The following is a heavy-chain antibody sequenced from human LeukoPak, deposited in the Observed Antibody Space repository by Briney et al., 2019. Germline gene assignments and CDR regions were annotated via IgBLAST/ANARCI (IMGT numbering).Heavy chain of an antibody. D-gene: IGHD3-10*01. Sequence: PGGSLRLSCAASGFTFSSYAMHWVRQAPGKGLEWVSVIYSGGSTYYADSVKGRFTISRDNSKNTLYLQMNSLRAEDTAVYYCARDSEFKGIDYWGQGTLVTVSS. CDR2: IYSGGST. CDR1: GFTFSSYA. V-gene: IGHV3-53*01. J-gene: IGHJ4*02. CDR3: ARDSEFKGIDY.